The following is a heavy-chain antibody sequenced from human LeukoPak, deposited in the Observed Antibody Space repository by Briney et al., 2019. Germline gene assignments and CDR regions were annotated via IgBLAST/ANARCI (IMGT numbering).Heavy chain of an antibody. D-gene: IGHD3-3*01. Sequence: PGGSLRLSCAASGFTFSDYWRAWVRQVQGGGLECMANIKEDGSETYYVDSVEGRFTISRDNAKNSLYLQMNSLRAEDTAIYYCARATIFGVVSALGPLDSWGQGTLVTVSS. J-gene: IGHJ4*02. CDR2: IKEDGSET. V-gene: IGHV3-7*01. CDR3: ARATIFGVVSALGPLDS. CDR1: GFTFSDYW.